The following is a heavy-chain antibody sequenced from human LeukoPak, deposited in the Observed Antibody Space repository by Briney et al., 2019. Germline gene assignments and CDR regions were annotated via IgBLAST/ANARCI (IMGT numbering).Heavy chain of an antibody. CDR1: GYTFTSYG. CDR2: ISAYNGNT. Sequence: VASVKVSCKASGYTFTSYGISWVRQAPGQGLEWMGWISAYNGNTNYAQKLQGRVTMTTDTSTSTAYMELRSLRSDDTAVYYCASVVEQITMVRGAPPTWYYYMDVWGKGTTVTVSS. J-gene: IGHJ6*03. V-gene: IGHV1-18*01. D-gene: IGHD3-10*01. CDR3: ASVVEQITMVRGAPPTWYYYMDV.